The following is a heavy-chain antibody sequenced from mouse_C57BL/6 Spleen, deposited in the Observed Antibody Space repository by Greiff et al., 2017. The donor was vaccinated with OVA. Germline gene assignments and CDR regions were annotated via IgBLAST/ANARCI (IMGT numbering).Heavy chain of an antibody. D-gene: IGHD1-1*01. J-gene: IGHJ4*01. CDR1: GFNIKDYY. Sequence: QQSGAELVRPGASVKLSCTASGFNIKDYYMHWVKQRPEQGLEWIGRIDPEDGDTEYAPKFQGKATMTADTSSNTAYLQLSSLTSEDTAVYYCTTITTVVANAMDYWGQGTSVTVSS. V-gene: IGHV14-1*01. CDR3: TTITTVVANAMDY. CDR2: IDPEDGDT.